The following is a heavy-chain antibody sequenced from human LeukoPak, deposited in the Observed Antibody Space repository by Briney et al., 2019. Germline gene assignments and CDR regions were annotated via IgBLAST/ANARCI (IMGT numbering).Heavy chain of an antibody. V-gene: IGHV3-7*03. D-gene: IGHD3-3*01. CDR1: GFTFSNCW. CDR3: ARDDPAFAVVSDY. CDR2: INKDGSET. J-gene: IGHJ4*02. Sequence: GGSLRLSCAASGFTFSNCWMSWLRQAPGKGLEWVANINKDGSETYYVDSVKGRFTISRDNAKNSLHLQMNSLRVEDTAVYYCARDDPAFAVVSDYWGQGTLVTVSS.